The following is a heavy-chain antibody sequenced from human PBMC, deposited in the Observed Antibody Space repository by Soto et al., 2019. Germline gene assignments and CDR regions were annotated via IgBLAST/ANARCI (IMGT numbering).Heavy chain of an antibody. CDR2: IVVGSGNT. V-gene: IGHV1-58*02. Sequence: SVKDSYKASGFTFTSPARQRMRQARGQRLEWIGWIVVGSGNTNYAQKFQERVTITRDMSTSTAYMELSSLRSEDTAVYYCAADRYYYDSSGPYDAFDRWGQGTMVTVSS. D-gene: IGHD3-22*01. J-gene: IGHJ3*02. CDR1: GFTFTSPA. CDR3: AADRYYYDSSGPYDAFDR.